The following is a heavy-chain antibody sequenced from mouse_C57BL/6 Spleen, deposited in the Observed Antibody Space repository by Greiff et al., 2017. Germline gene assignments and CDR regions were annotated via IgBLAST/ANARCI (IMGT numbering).Heavy chain of an antibody. D-gene: IGHD2-5*01. Sequence: VQLQQSGPVLVKPGASVKMSCKASGYTFTDYYMNWVKQSHGKSLEWIGVINPYNGGTSYNQKFKGKATLTVDKSSSTAYMELNSLTSEDSAVYYCASPYYSTTGFAYWGQGTLVTVSA. CDR2: INPYNGGT. J-gene: IGHJ3*01. CDR1: GYTFTDYY. CDR3: ASPYYSTTGFAY. V-gene: IGHV1-19*01.